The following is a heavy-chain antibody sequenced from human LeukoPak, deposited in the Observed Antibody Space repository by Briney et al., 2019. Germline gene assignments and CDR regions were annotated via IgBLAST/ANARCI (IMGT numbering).Heavy chain of an antibody. J-gene: IGHJ6*03. D-gene: IGHD2-15*01. Sequence: PGGSLRLSCAASGFTFSDYNMRWIRQAPGKGLEWVSSISRSGSTKYYADSVKGRFTISRDNAKNSLFLQMNSLRAEDTAVYYCARVLRYCSGGNCYSGGLGYMNVWGKGTTVTISS. CDR2: ISRSGSTK. V-gene: IGHV3-11*01. CDR1: GFTFSDYN. CDR3: ARVLRYCSGGNCYSGGLGYMNV.